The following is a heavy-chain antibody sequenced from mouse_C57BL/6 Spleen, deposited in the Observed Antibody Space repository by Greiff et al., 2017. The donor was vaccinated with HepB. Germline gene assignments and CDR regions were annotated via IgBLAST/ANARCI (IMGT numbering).Heavy chain of an antibody. J-gene: IGHJ4*01. V-gene: IGHV1-53*01. CDR3: ARSKVYYAMDY. Sequence: QVQLQQPGTELVKPGASVKMSCKASGYTFTSYWMHWVKQRPGQGLEWIGNINPSNGGTNYNEKFKGKATLTADKSSSTAYMQLSSLTSEDSAVYYCARSKVYYAMDYWGQGTSVTVSS. CDR2: INPSNGGT. D-gene: IGHD2-5*01. CDR1: GYTFTSYW.